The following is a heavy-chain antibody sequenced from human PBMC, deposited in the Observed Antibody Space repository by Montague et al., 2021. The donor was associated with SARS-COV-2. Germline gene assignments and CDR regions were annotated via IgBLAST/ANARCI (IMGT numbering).Heavy chain of an antibody. V-gene: IGHV4-39*07. D-gene: IGHD4-17*01. CDR1: GGSISSSSYY. Sequence: SETLSLTCTVSGGSISSSSYYWGWIRQPPGKGLEWIGEINHSGSTNYNPSLKSRVTISVDTSKNQFSLKLSSVTAADTAVYYCARGRAVTTFYYYYGMDVWGQGTTVTVSS. CDR3: ARGRAVTTFYYYYGMDV. CDR2: INHSGST. J-gene: IGHJ6*02.